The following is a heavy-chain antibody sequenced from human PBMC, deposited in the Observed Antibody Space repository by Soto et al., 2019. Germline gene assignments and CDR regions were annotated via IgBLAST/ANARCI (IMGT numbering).Heavy chain of an antibody. V-gene: IGHV3-23*01. J-gene: IGHJ3*02. CDR1: GFTFSSYA. CDR3: AKGVGLTMIVVADAFDI. CDR2: ISGSGGST. D-gene: IGHD3-22*01. Sequence: AGGSLRLSCAASGFTFSSYAMSWVRQAPGKGLEWVSAISGSGGSTYYAGSVKGRFTISRDNSKNTLYLQMNSLRAEDTAVYYCAKGVGLTMIVVADAFDIWGQGTMVTVSS.